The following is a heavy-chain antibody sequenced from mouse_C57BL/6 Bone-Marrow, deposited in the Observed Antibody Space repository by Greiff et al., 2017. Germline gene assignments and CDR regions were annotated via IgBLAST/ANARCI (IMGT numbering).Heavy chain of an antibody. V-gene: IGHV1-54*01. Sequence: QVQLQQSGAELVRPGTSVKVSCKASGYAFTNYLIEWVKQRPGQGLEWIGVINPGSGGTNYNQKFKDKATLTVDKSSSTAYMQLSSLTSEDSAVYYCARGRGSFAYWGQGTLVTVSA. CDR1: GYAFTNYL. CDR2: INPGSGGT. CDR3: ARGRGSFAY. J-gene: IGHJ3*01.